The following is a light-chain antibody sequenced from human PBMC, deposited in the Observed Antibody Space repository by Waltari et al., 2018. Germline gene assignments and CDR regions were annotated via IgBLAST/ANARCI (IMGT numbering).Light chain of an antibody. CDR1: QGISRW. V-gene: IGKV1-5*01. CDR2: DAS. J-gene: IGKJ4*01. Sequence: DIQMTQSPSTLSASVGDRVTITCRASQGISRWLAWYQQKPGKPHEVLIYDASSLESGVPSRFSGSGSETEFTLVISNLQPDDVATYYCQQYSGYSGIFGGGTKVEIK. CDR3: QQYSGYSGI.